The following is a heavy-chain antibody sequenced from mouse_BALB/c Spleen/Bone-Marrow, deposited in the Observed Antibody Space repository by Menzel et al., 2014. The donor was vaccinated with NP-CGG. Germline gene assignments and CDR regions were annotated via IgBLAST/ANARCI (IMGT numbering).Heavy chain of an antibody. CDR3: ARGGYYGSSYEDYAMDY. CDR1: GYTFSSYW. Sequence: LQESGAELMKPGASVKISCKATGYTFSSYWIEWVKQRPGHGLEWIGEILPGSGSTNYNEKFKGKATFTADTSSNTAYMQLSSLTSDDSAVYHCARGGYYGSSYEDYAMDYWGQGTSVTVSS. J-gene: IGHJ4*01. V-gene: IGHV1-9*01. D-gene: IGHD1-1*01. CDR2: ILPGSGST.